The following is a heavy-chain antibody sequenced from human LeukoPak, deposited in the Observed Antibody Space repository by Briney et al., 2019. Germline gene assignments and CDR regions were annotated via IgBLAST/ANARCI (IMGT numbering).Heavy chain of an antibody. CDR1: GYTFTSYG. J-gene: IGHJ6*04. V-gene: IGHV1-18*04. CDR2: ISAYNGNT. CDR3: ARDHGGQFPYYYYYGMDV. Sequence: ASVKVSCKASGYTFTSYGISWVRQAPGQGLEWMGWISAYNGNTNYAQKLQGRVTMTTDTSTSTAYMELRSLRSDDTAVYYCARDHGGQFPYYYYYGMDVWGKGTTVTVSS. D-gene: IGHD2-21*01.